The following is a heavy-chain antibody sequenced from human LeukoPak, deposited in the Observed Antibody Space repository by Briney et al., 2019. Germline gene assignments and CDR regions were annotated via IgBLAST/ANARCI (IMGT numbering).Heavy chain of an antibody. CDR3: ARGPYSYDSSGAFDI. CDR2: ISSSGST. CDR1: GGSISSSSYY. D-gene: IGHD3-22*01. J-gene: IGHJ3*02. V-gene: IGHV4-61*02. Sequence: SETLSLTCTVSGGSISSSSYYWSWIRQPAGKGLEWIGRISSSGSTNYNPSLKSRVTISVDTSKNQFSLKLSSVTAPDTAVYFCARGPYSYDSSGAFDIWGQGTMVTVSS.